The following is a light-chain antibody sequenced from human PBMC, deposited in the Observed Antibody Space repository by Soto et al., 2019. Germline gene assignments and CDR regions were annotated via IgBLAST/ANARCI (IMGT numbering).Light chain of an antibody. CDR1: SSDIAGFNY. CDR3: NSYSSSTFYV. CDR2: QVT. V-gene: IGLV2-14*01. Sequence: QSALAQPASVSGSPGQSITISCTGSSSDIAGFNYVSWYQQYPGKAPKLLIYQVTTRASGVSHRFSGSKFGDTASLTISGLQPEEEAEYYCNSYSSSTFYVFGTGTKVTVL. J-gene: IGLJ1*01.